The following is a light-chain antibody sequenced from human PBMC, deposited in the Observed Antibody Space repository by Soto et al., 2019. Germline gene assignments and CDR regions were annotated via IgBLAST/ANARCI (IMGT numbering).Light chain of an antibody. CDR3: QQYYGIRYT. Sequence: DIVMTQSPDSLAVSLGERATINCKSSQSVFYSSNNKNYLAWYQQKPGQPPKLLIYWASTRESGVPDRFSGSGSGTDFTLTISSLQAEDVAVYYCQQYYGIRYTFGQGTKLEIK. CDR2: WAS. J-gene: IGKJ2*01. V-gene: IGKV4-1*01. CDR1: QSVFYSSNNKNY.